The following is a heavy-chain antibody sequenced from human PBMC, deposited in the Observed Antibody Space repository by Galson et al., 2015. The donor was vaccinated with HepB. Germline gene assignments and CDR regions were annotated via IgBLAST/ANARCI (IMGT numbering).Heavy chain of an antibody. D-gene: IGHD6-19*01. CDR2: IKSKADGGTI. CDR3: TRGLAGPGYC. Sequence: SLRLSCAAFGFTFSNAWMSWVRQAPGKGLEWVGRIKSKADGGTIDYAAPVKGRFTISRDDSKNTLYLQLNSLKTEDTAVYYCTRGLAGPGYCWGQGTLVTVSS. J-gene: IGHJ4*02. V-gene: IGHV3-15*01. CDR1: GFTFSNAW.